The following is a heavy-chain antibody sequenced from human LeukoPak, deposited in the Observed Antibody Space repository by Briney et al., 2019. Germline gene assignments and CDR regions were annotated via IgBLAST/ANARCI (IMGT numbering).Heavy chain of an antibody. V-gene: IGHV3-30*18. Sequence: GGSLRLSCAASGFTFSSYGMHWVRQAPGKGLEWVAGTSYNGNIKYYADYVKGRFSIARDNSKNTLYLQMDSLRAEDTAVYYCAKGDNYYDSSGYYYVRALFDYWGQGTLVTVSS. CDR1: GFTFSSYG. J-gene: IGHJ4*02. CDR3: AKGDNYYDSSGYYYVRALFDY. CDR2: TSYNGNIK. D-gene: IGHD3-22*01.